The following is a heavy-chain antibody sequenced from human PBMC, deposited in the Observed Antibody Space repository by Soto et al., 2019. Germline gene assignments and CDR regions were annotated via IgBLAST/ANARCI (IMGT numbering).Heavy chain of an antibody. CDR1: GFTFRNYW. V-gene: IGHV3-74*02. Sequence: EVQLVESGGGLVQPGGSLRLSCAASGFTFRNYWMYWVRQAPGQGLEWVSRINSDGSVSSYADSVKGRLTISRDNVKHALYLLMDRLRAEDTAVYYCARGDCVGGSCYSLAGSFYYYMDAWGKGTTVTVFS. J-gene: IGHJ6*03. CDR3: ARGDCVGGSCYSLAGSFYYYMDA. D-gene: IGHD2-15*01. CDR2: INSDGSVS.